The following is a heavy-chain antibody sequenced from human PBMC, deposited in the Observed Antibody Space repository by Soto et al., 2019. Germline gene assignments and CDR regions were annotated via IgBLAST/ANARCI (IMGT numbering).Heavy chain of an antibody. CDR2: IIPIFGTA. D-gene: IGHD3-10*01. J-gene: IGHJ6*02. V-gene: IGHV1-69*13. CDR1: GGTFSSYA. Sequence: GASVKVSCKASGGTFSSYAISWVRQAPGQGLECMGGIIPIFGTANYAQKFQGRVTITADESTSTAYMELSSLRSEDTAVYYCARDSASRDGYQYYYYYGMDVWGQGTTVTVSS. CDR3: ARDSASRDGYQYYYYYGMDV.